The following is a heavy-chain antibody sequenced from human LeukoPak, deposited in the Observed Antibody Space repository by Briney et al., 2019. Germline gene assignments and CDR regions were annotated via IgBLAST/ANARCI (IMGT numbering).Heavy chain of an antibody. CDR2: FDPEDGET. CDR3: ATYDILTGYTLAY. Sequence: ASVKVSCKVSGYTLTELSMHWVRQAPGKGLEWMGGFDPEDGETIYAQEFQGRVTMTEDTSTDTAYMELSSLRSEDTAVYYCATYDILTGYTLAYWGQGTLVTVSS. V-gene: IGHV1-24*01. D-gene: IGHD3-9*01. J-gene: IGHJ4*02. CDR1: GYTLTELS.